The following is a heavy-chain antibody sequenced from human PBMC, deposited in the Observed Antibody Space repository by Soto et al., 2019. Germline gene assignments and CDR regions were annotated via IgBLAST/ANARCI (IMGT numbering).Heavy chain of an antibody. Sequence: PGGSLRLSCTASGFTFSSYIMNWVRQAPGKGLEWISTITADGGGTFYADSVKGRFTISRDNSKNTLYLQMDNLRAEDTALYYCAKDHGGSDWPEFDCWGQGTQVTVSS. CDR2: ITADGGGT. D-gene: IGHD6-19*01. CDR3: AKDHGGSDWPEFDC. V-gene: IGHV3-23*01. J-gene: IGHJ4*02. CDR1: GFTFSSYI.